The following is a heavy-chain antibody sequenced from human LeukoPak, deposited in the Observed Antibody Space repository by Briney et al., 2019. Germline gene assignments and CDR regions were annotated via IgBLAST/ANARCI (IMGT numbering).Heavy chain of an antibody. V-gene: IGHV3-21*01. CDR3: ARDLGGYDYDDSSGYSNY. CDR1: GFTVSSNY. D-gene: IGHD3-22*01. Sequence: KPGGSLRLSCAASGFTVSSNYMSWVRQAPGKGLEWVSSISSSSRYIYYADSVKGRFTISRDNAKKSLYLQMNSLRAEDTAVYYCARDLGGYDYDDSSGYSNYWGQGTLVTVSS. J-gene: IGHJ4*02. CDR2: ISSSSRYI.